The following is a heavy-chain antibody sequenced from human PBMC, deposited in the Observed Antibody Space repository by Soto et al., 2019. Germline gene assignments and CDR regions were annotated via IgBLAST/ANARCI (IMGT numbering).Heavy chain of an antibody. CDR1: GGTFSSYA. J-gene: IGHJ4*02. CDR2: IIPIFGTA. V-gene: IGHV1-69*01. Sequence: QVQLVQSGAELKKPGSSVKVSCKASGGTFSSYAISWVRQAPGQGLEWMGGIIPIFGTANYAQKFQGRVTITADESTSTAYMELSSLRSEDTAVYYCASKFDGRGYSYGLLDYWGQGTLVTVSS. D-gene: IGHD5-18*01. CDR3: ASKFDGRGYSYGLLDY.